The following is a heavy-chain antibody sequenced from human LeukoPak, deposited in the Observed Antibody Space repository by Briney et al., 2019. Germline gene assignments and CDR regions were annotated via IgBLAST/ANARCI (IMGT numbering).Heavy chain of an antibody. Sequence: ASVKVSCKACGYTFTSYYMQWVRQAPGQGREWMGIINPSGGSTSYAPKFQGRVTMTRDTSTSTVYMELSSLRSEDTAVYYCARGGEQWLVQGAGPDFWGQGTLVTVSS. D-gene: IGHD6-19*01. V-gene: IGHV1-46*01. CDR1: GYTFTSYY. CDR3: ARGGEQWLVQGAGPDF. J-gene: IGHJ4*02. CDR2: INPSGGST.